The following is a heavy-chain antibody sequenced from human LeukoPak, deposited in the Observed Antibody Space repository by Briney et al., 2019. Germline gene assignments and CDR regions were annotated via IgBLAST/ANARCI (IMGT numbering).Heavy chain of an antibody. CDR1: GVSISSSY. D-gene: IGHD5-12*01. CDR2: SYYSGNT. Sequence: SETLSLTCIVSGVSISSSYWSWIRQPPGKGLEWIGYSYYSGNTNYNPSLKSRVTISVDTSKNQFSLKLSSVTAADTALYYCARGPLDSGYTYFDYWGQGTLVTVAS. J-gene: IGHJ4*02. CDR3: ARGPLDSGYTYFDY. V-gene: IGHV4-59*01.